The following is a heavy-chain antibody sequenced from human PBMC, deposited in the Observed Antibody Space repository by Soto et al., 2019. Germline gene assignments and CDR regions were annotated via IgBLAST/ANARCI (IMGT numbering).Heavy chain of an antibody. Sequence: PGGSLRLSCAASGFTFSSYGMHWVRQAPGKGLEWVAVISYDGSNKYYADSVKGRFTISRDNSKNTLYLQMNSLRAEDTAVYYCAKSVITMIPGYFQHWGQGTLVTVSS. CDR3: AKSVITMIPGYFQH. CDR1: GFTFSSYG. CDR2: ISYDGSNK. V-gene: IGHV3-30*18. D-gene: IGHD3-10*01. J-gene: IGHJ1*01.